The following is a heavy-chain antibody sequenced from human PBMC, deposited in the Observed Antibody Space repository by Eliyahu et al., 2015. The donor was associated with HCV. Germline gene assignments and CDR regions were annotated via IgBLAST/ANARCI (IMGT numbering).Heavy chain of an antibody. D-gene: IGHD5-18*01. CDR1: GFAFNVYA. V-gene: IGHV3-23*01. Sequence: EVLLLESGGGLVQPGRSLRLSCAASGFAFNVYAMTWVRQAPGKGLEWVSAITESGGTTYYADSVKGRFTISRDNSKNTVSLQMNSLRAEDTAVYYCVKNVDTAIPGFDFWGQGTLITVSS. J-gene: IGHJ4*02. CDR2: ITESGGTT. CDR3: VKNVDTAIPGFDF.